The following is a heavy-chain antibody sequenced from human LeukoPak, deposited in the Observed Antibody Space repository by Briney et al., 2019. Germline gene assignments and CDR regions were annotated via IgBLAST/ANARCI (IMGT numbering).Heavy chain of an antibody. CDR3: AKKGNWNDGWFDP. Sequence: SVKVSCKASGGTFSSYAISWVRQAPGQGLEWMGGIIPIFGTANYAQKFQGRVTITADESTSTAYMELSSLRSEDTAVYYCAKKGNWNDGWFDPWGQGTLVTVSS. D-gene: IGHD1-1*01. CDR2: IIPIFGTA. V-gene: IGHV1-69*13. CDR1: GGTFSSYA. J-gene: IGHJ5*02.